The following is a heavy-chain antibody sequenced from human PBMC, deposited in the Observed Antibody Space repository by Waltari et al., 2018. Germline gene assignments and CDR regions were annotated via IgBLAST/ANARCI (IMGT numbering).Heavy chain of an antibody. V-gene: IGHV4-59*01. D-gene: IGHD6-13*01. CDR1: GCSISSYY. J-gene: IGHJ4*02. Sequence: QVQLQESGPGLVKPSETLSLPCPVSGCSISSYYWIWIRTPPGKGLEWIGYIYYSGSTNYNPSLKSRVTISVDTSKNQFSLKLSSVTAADTAVYYCARGIAAGRRSLYYFDYWGQGTLVTVSS. CDR2: IYYSGST. CDR3: ARGIAAGRRSLYYFDY.